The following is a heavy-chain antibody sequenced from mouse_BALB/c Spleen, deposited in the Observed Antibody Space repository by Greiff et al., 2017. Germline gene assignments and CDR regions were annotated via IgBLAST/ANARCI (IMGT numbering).Heavy chain of an antibody. V-gene: IGHV1-14*01. Sequence: QLVESGPELVKPGASVKMSCKASGYTFTSYVMHWVKQKPGQGLEWIGYINPYNDGTKYNEKFKGKATLTSDKSSSTAYMELSSLTSEDSAVYYCARWARRQYYYAMDYWGQGTSVTVSS. CDR3: ARWARRQYYYAMDY. CDR2: INPYNDGT. J-gene: IGHJ4*01. CDR1: GYTFTSYV.